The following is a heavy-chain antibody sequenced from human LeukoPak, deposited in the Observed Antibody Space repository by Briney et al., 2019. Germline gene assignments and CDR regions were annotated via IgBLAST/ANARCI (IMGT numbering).Heavy chain of an antibody. Sequence: SETLSLTCTVSGGSISTGGYYWSWIRQHPGKGLEWIGYIYYSGTTYYNPSLESRVTISVDTSKNQFSLKVNSVTAADTAVYYCARAEDGGNFRGWYIDLWGRGTLVPVSS. J-gene: IGHJ2*01. D-gene: IGHD4-23*01. CDR3: ARAEDGGNFRGWYIDL. CDR2: IYYSGTT. V-gene: IGHV4-31*03. CDR1: GGSISTGGYY.